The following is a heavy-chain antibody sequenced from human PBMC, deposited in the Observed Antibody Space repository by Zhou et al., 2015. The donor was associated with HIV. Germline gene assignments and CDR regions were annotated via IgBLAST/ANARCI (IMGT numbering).Heavy chain of an antibody. V-gene: IGHV1-69*12. J-gene: IGHJ4*02. Sequence: QVQLVQSGAEVKKPGSSVKVSCKASGGTFSSYAISWVRQAPGQGLEWMGGIIPIFGTANYAQKFQGRVTITADESTSTAYMELSSLRSEDTAVYYCARVGEDDYGDYASPGFDYWGQGTLVTVSS. CDR3: ARVGEDDYGDYASPGFDY. CDR2: IIPIFGTA. CDR1: GGTFSSYA. D-gene: IGHD4-17*01.